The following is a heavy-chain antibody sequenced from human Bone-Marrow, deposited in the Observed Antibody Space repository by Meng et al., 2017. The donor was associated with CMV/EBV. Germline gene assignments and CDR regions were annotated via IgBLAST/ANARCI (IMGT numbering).Heavy chain of an antibody. V-gene: IGHV3-23*03. J-gene: IGHJ6*02. D-gene: IGHD5-24*01. CDR1: GFTFSSYA. Sequence: GESLKISCAASGFTFSSYAMSWVRQAPGKGLEWVSVIYSGGSSTYYADSVKGRFTISRDNSKNTLYLQMNSLRAEDTAVYYCAKDNYQSYGMDVWGQGTKVTVSS. CDR2: IYSGGSST. CDR3: AKDNYQSYGMDV.